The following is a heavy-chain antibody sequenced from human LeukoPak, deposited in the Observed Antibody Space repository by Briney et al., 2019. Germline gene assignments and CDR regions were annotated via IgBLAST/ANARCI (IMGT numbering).Heavy chain of an antibody. D-gene: IGHD2-2*01. CDR3: VLMPAY. J-gene: IGHJ4*02. CDR2: IYLSGIT. V-gene: IGHV4-38-2*02. CDR1: GYSINNGYF. Sequence: PSETLSLTCTVSGYSINNGYFWGWIRQPPGKRREYIGSIYLSGITDYNPSLKSRVTISVDTSKKQFSQRLTSVTAADTAVDSCVLMPAYWGQGILVAVSS.